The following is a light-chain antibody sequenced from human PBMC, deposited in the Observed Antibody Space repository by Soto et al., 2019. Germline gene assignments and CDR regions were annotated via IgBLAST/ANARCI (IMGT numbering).Light chain of an antibody. J-gene: IGKJ1*01. V-gene: IGKV1-5*03. CDR2: KAS. CDR3: QQYYGPWT. CDR1: QSVNSW. Sequence: DFQMTQSPSTLSASVGDRVTITCRASQSVNSWLAWYQQKPGKAPKLLIYKASSLESGVPSRFSGSGSGTEFTLTIGSLQPDDIATYYCQQYYGPWTFGQGTKVEIK.